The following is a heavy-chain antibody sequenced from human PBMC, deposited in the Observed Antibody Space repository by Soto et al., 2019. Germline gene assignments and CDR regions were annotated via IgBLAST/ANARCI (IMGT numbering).Heavy chain of an antibody. Sequence: QVQLQESGPGLVKPSQTLSLTCSVSGGSINSGDYYWTWIRQPPGKGLEWIGYIYYSGATFYTPSLKSRVTISLDTSKNQFSLKLSSVTVADTAVYYCASVDWNYVKVPAFDIWGHGTLVTVSS. CDR1: GGSINSGDYY. CDR2: IYYSGAT. CDR3: ASVDWNYVKVPAFDI. D-gene: IGHD1-7*01. J-gene: IGHJ3*02. V-gene: IGHV4-30-4*01.